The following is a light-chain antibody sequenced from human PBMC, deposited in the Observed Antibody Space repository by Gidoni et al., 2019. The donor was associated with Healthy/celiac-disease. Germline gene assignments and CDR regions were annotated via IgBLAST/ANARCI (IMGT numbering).Light chain of an antibody. V-gene: IGKV1-39*01. CDR1: QSISSS. CDR2: AAS. Sequence: DIQMTQSPSSLSASVGDRVTITCRASQSISSSLNWYQQKPGKAPQLLIYAASSLQSGVPSRFSGSGSGTDFTLTISSLQPEDFATYYCQQSYSTRFTFGQXTKLEIK. J-gene: IGKJ2*01. CDR3: QQSYSTRFT.